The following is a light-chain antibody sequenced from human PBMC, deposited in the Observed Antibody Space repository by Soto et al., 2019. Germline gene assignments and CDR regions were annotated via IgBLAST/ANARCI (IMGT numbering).Light chain of an antibody. CDR1: QTVLYSSNNENY. Sequence: DIGMTQSPDSLAVSLGERATINCKSSQTVLYSSNNENYLACYQQKPGQPPNLLIYWASTRESGVPDRFSGSGSGTDFTLTISSLQAEDVPVYYCQQYYSTPLTFGGGTKVDIK. J-gene: IGKJ4*01. V-gene: IGKV4-1*01. CDR2: WAS. CDR3: QQYYSTPLT.